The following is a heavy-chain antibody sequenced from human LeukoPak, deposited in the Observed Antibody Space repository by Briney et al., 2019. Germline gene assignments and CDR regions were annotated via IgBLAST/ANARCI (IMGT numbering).Heavy chain of an antibody. V-gene: IGHV3-23*01. CDR1: GFTFSSYG. CDR2: ISHSGGST. D-gene: IGHD2-15*01. J-gene: IGHJ3*02. CDR3: ARGPYCGGGTCYTLGAFDI. Sequence: PGGSLRLSCAASGFTFSSYGMHWVRQAPGKGLEWVSGISHSGGSTYYADSVKGRFNISRDNSRNTVYLQMNSLRAEDSAVYHCARGPYCGGGTCYTLGAFDIWGQGTLASVSS.